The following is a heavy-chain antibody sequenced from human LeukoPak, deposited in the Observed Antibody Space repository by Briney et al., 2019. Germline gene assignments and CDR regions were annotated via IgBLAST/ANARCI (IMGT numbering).Heavy chain of an antibody. CDR3: ARAPRGYCTNGVCPSPFDP. V-gene: IGHV4-31*03. CDR1: GGSISSGDYY. CDR2: IYYSGST. J-gene: IGHJ5*02. D-gene: IGHD2-8*01. Sequence: SETLSLTCTVSGGSISSGDYYWSWIRQHPGKGLEWIGYIYYSGSTYYNPSLKSRVTISLDTSKNQFSLKLSSVTAADTAVYYCARAPRGYCTNGVCPSPFDPWGQGTLVTVSS.